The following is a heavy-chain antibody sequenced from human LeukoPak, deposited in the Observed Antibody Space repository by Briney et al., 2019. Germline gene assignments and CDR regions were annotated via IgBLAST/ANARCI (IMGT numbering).Heavy chain of an antibody. CDR3: STVKSAWIQSY. D-gene: IGHD5-18*01. J-gene: IGHJ4*02. V-gene: IGHV3-15*01. CDR1: RFTFTDAW. Sequence: GGSLRLSCAASRFTFTDAWMSWVRQAPGKGLEWVDRIKSTTDGGTTDYAAPVKGRFTISRDDSKNTLFLQMNSLKTEDTAVYYCSTVKSAWIQSYWGQGTLVTVSS. CDR2: IKSTTDGGTT.